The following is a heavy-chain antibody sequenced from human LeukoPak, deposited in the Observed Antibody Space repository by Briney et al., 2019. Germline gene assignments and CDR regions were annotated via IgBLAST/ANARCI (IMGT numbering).Heavy chain of an antibody. CDR1: GGSFRGYY. J-gene: IGHJ4*02. D-gene: IGHD3-16*02. CDR3: ASRAYYDYVWGSYRPFDY. V-gene: IGHV4-34*01. CDR2: INHSGST. Sequence: SETLSLTCAVYGGSFRGYYWSWIRQPPGKGLEWIGEINHSGSTNYNPSLKSRVTISVDTSKNQFSLKLSSVTAADTAVYYCASRAYYDYVWGSYRPFDYWGQGTLVTVSS.